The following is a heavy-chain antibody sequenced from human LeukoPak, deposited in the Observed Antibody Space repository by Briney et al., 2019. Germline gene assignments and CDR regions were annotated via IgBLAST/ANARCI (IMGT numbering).Heavy chain of an antibody. D-gene: IGHD5-12*01. Sequence: GGSLRLSRAASGFTFNDYGMSWVRQAPGKGLEWVSGINWNGGSTGYADSVKGRFTISRDNAKNSLYLQMNSLRAEDTALYYCARDQYSGYDYSGLDYWGQGTLVTVSS. V-gene: IGHV3-20*04. CDR3: ARDQYSGYDYSGLDY. CDR2: INWNGGST. CDR1: GFTFNDYG. J-gene: IGHJ4*02.